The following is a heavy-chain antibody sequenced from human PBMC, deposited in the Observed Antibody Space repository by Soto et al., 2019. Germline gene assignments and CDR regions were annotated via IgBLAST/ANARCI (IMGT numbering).Heavy chain of an antibody. J-gene: IGHJ5*02. V-gene: IGHV1-18*01. CDR2: ISAYNGNT. CDR3: ARGSDFWSGYYNGWFDP. CDR1: GYTFTSYG. D-gene: IGHD3-3*01. Sequence: GASVKVSCKASGYTFTSYGISWVRQAPGQGLEWMGWISAYNGNTNYAQKLQGRVTMTTDTSTSTAYMELRSLRSDDTAVYYCARGSDFWSGYYNGWFDPWGQGTLVTVSS.